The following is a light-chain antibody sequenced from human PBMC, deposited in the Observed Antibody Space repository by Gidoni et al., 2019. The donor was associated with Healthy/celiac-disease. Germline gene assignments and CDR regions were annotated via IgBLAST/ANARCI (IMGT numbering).Light chain of an antibody. V-gene: IGLV2-14*01. CDR3: SSYTRSSTRV. J-gene: IGLJ1*01. Sequence: QSALTQPASVSGSPGQSITISCTGTSSDVGGYNYVSWYQPHPGKAPKLMIYDVSNRPSGVSNRFSGSKSGNTASLTISGLQAEDEADYYCSSYTRSSTRVFGTGTKVSVL. CDR1: SSDVGGYNY. CDR2: DVS.